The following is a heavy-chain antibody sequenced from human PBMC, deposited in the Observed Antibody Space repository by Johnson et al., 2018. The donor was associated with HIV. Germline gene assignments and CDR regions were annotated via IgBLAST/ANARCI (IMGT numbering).Heavy chain of an antibody. CDR1: GFIFNSYG. Sequence: QVQLVESGGGVVQPGRSLRLSCAASGFIFNSYGMHWVRQAPGKGLEWVATTWFDGTNQYYADSVKGRSTISRDNFKKTVHLQMNSLRAEDTAVYYCAKGTSRGWADAFDVWGQGTMVTVSS. CDR3: AKGTSRGWADAFDV. D-gene: IGHD6-19*01. V-gene: IGHV3-33*08. CDR2: TWFDGTNQ. J-gene: IGHJ3*01.